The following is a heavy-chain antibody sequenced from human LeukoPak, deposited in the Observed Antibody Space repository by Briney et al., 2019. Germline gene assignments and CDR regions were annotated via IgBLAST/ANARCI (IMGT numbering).Heavy chain of an antibody. V-gene: IGHV3-7*03. Sequence: GGSLRLSCAASGFTFSSYWMSWVRQAPGKGLEWVANIKQDGSEKYYVDSVKGRFTISRDNAKNSLYLQMNSLRAEDTAVYYCATSAGRYGSVRGGYFDYWGQGTLVTVSS. CDR1: GFTFSSYW. J-gene: IGHJ4*02. CDR3: ATSAGRYGSVRGGYFDY. CDR2: IKQDGSEK. D-gene: IGHD3-10*01.